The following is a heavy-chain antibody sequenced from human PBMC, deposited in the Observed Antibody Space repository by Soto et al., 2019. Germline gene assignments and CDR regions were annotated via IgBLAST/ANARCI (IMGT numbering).Heavy chain of an antibody. CDR2: ISYDGSNK. V-gene: IGHV3-30-3*01. Sequence: QVQLVESGGGVVQPGRSLRLSCAASGFTFSSYAMHWVRQAPGKGLEWVAVISYDGSNKYYADSVKGRFTISRDNSKNTLYLQMNSVRAEDTAVYYCARDLRHSYGYLEVDDYWGQGTLVTVSS. CDR1: GFTFSSYA. J-gene: IGHJ4*02. CDR3: ARDLRHSYGYLEVDDY. D-gene: IGHD5-18*01.